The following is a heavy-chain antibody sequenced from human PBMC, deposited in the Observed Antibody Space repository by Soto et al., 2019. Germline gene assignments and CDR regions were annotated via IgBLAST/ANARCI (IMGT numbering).Heavy chain of an antibody. D-gene: IGHD2-2*01. Sequence: GGSLRLSCTASGFMFSSYTMNWVRQAPGKGLEWVSSVSFRGDIYYADSLEGRFTISRDDAKNSLYLQMNSLRAEDTAVYYCARGCSSASCYYYWGQGTLVTVSS. V-gene: IGHV3-21*01. J-gene: IGHJ4*02. CDR3: ARGCSSASCYYY. CDR2: VSFRGDI. CDR1: GFMFSSYT.